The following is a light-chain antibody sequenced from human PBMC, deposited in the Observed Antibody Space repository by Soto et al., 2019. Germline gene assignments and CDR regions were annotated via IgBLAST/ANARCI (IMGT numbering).Light chain of an antibody. Sequence: QSALTQPASVSGSPGQSITISCTGTSSDVGGYYYVSWYQHHPGKAPKLMIYQVSNRPSGVSNRFSGSKSGNTASLTVSGLQAVDEADYYCSSYSDTNICVFGTGTKVTVL. CDR1: SSDVGGYYY. CDR2: QVS. CDR3: SSYSDTNICV. V-gene: IGLV2-14*01. J-gene: IGLJ1*01.